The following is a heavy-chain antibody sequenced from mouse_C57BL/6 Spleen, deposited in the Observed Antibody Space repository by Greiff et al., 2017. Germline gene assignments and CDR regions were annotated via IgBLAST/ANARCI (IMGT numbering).Heavy chain of an antibody. CDR1: GYAFSSSW. V-gene: IGHV1-82*01. CDR3: ARSPYYYGSSYAYYAMDY. D-gene: IGHD1-1*01. CDR2: IYPGDGDT. J-gene: IGHJ4*01. Sequence: VKLMESGPELVKPGASVKISCKASGYAFSSSWMNWVKQRPGKGLEWIGRIYPGDGDTNYNGKFKGKATLTADKSSSTAYMQLSSLTSEDSAVYFCARSPYYYGSSYAYYAMDYWGQGTSVTVSS.